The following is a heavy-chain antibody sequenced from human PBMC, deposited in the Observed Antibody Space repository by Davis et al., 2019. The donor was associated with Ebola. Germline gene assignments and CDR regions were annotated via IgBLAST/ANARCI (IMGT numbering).Heavy chain of an antibody. J-gene: IGHJ3*02. CDR1: GERGKNYY. V-gene: IGHV1-46*03. Sequence: ASVKVSCKASGERGKNYYMHWVRQAPGQGLEWMGMINPNDGRTIYAQKFQGRVTVTRDTSTTTVYMDLSSLRSEDTALYYCTTPGGQDSGYDVFDIWGQGTMVTVSS. CDR2: INPNDGRT. CDR3: TTPGGQDSGYDVFDI. D-gene: IGHD5-12*01.